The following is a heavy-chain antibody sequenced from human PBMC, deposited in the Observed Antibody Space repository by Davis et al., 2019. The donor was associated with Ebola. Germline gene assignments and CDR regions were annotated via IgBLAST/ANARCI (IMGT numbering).Heavy chain of an antibody. CDR2: INHSGST. Sequence: AVLRGSFSGYYWNWIRLLSGKGLDLIGEINHSGSTNYNPSLKSRVTISVDTSKNQFSLKLSSVTAADTAVYYCAAIYGRRAFDIWVQGTMGTVSS. V-gene: IGHV4-34*01. J-gene: IGHJ3*02. CDR1: RGSFSGYY. D-gene: IGHD4-17*01. CDR3: AAIYGRRAFDI.